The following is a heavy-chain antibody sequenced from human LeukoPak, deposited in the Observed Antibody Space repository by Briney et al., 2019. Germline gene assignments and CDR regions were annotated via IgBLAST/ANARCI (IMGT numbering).Heavy chain of an antibody. CDR1: GGYISSYY. J-gene: IGHJ6*03. Sequence: PSETLSLTCTVSGGYISSYYWSWIRQPPGKVLEWVGYIYYSGSTNYNPSLKSRVTISVDMSKNQFSLKLSSVTAADTAVYYCARDSIRDFWSGYYSGHYYYMDVWGKGTTVTVSS. D-gene: IGHD3-3*01. CDR3: ARDSIRDFWSGYYSGHYYYMDV. V-gene: IGHV4-59*01. CDR2: IYYSGST.